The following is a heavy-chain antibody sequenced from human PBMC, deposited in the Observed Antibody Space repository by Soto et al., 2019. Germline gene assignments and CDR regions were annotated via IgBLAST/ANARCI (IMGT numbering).Heavy chain of an antibody. V-gene: IGHV1-18*04. Sequence: ASVKVSCKASGYTFTSYGISWVRQAPGQGLEWMGWISAYNGNTNYAQKLQGRVTMTTDTSTSTAYMELRSLRSDDTAVYYCARGGQRITMIVVVIGAFDIWGQGTMGTV. CDR2: ISAYNGNT. J-gene: IGHJ3*02. CDR3: ARGGQRITMIVVVIGAFDI. D-gene: IGHD3-22*01. CDR1: GYTFTSYG.